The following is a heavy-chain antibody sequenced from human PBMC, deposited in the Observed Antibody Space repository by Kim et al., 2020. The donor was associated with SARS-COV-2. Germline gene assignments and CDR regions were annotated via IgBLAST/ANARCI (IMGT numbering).Heavy chain of an antibody. V-gene: IGHV4-39*01. CDR2: IYYSGST. J-gene: IGHJ3*02. Sequence: SETLSLTCTVSGGSISSSSYYWGWIRQPPGKGLEWIGSIYYSGSTYYNPSLKSRVTISVDTSKNQFSLKLSSVTAADTAVYYCARQAGGKSRPDIWGQGTMVTVSS. CDR3: ARQAGGKSRPDI. CDR1: GGSISSSSYY. D-gene: IGHD2-15*01.